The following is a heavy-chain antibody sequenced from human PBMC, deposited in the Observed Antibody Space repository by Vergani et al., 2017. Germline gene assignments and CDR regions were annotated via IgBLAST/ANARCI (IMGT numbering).Heavy chain of an antibody. CDR1: GYSISSRNCY. CDR3: ARLNSDYMRLFEY. D-gene: IGHD4-11*01. J-gene: IGHJ4*02. V-gene: IGHV4-39*01. Sequence: QVQLQESGPGLVKPAETLSLTCTVSGYSISSRNCYWGGIRQPPGKVLECSGSLFYGATAYYNPSLESRVIISMVTSKNQFFLRLSSVSAADTAVYYCARLNSDYMRLFEYWGQGTLVAVSS. CDR2: LFYGATA.